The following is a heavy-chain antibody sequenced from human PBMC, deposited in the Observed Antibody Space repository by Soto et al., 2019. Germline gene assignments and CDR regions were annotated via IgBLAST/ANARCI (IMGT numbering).Heavy chain of an antibody. J-gene: IGHJ6*02. V-gene: IGHV1-46*01. Sequence: ASVKVSCKASGYTFTSYYMHWVRQAPGQGLEWMGIINPSGGSTSYAQKFQGRVTMTRDTSTSTVYMELSSLRSEDTAVYYCARGGYSKYYYYGMDVWGPGTTVTVSS. CDR2: INPSGGST. CDR3: ARGGYSKYYYYGMDV. CDR1: GYTFTSYY. D-gene: IGHD4-4*01.